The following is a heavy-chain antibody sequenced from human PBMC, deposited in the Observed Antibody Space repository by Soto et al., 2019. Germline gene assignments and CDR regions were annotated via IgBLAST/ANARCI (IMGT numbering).Heavy chain of an antibody. V-gene: IGHV4-4*02. CDR3: ARELEGGVFDI. D-gene: IGHD2-8*02. CDR2: IYHSGST. J-gene: IGHJ3*02. CDR1: GGSISSSNW. Sequence: SDTLSLTCGVSGGSISSSNWWSGVRQPPGKGLEWIGEIYHSGSTYYNPSLRNRATISVDESSNLLSLRLSSVTAADTAVYYCARELEGGVFDIWGRGTLVTVSS.